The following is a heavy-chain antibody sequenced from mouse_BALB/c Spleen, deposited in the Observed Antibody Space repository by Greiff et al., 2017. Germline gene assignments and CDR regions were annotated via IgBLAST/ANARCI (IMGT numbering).Heavy chain of an antibody. D-gene: IGHD2-4*01. CDR3: ARSHDYDGEAMDY. Sequence: EVQGVESGGGLVQPGGSRKLSCAASGFTFSSFGMHWVRQAPEKGLEWVAYISSGSSTIYYADTVKGRFTISRDNPKNTLFLQMTSLRSEDTAMYYCARSHDYDGEAMDYWGQGTSVTVSA. CDR1: GFTFSSFG. V-gene: IGHV5-17*02. J-gene: IGHJ4*01. CDR2: ISSGSSTI.